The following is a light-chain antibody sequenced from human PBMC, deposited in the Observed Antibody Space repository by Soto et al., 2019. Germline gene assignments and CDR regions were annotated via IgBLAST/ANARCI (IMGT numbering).Light chain of an antibody. J-gene: IGKJ5*01. CDR2: GAS. V-gene: IGKV1-9*01. CDR3: QQLNTYPIT. CDR1: QGISSF. Sequence: SPSFLSASVGDRVTITCRASQGISSFLAWYQQKPPKAPELLIYGASTLQSGVPSRFSGSGSGTEFTPTISSLQPEDFATYYCQQLNTYPITFAQGTRLEIK.